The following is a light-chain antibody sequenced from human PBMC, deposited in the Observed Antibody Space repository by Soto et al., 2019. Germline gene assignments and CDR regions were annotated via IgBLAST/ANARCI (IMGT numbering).Light chain of an antibody. V-gene: IGKV1-39*01. CDR3: QQSYSSVT. CDR1: QSISNY. CDR2: AAS. Sequence: DIQMTQSPSSLSASVGDRVTISCRTSQSISNYLNWYQQKPGKAPRLMIYAASGLQSGVPSRFSGSGSGTDFTLTITSLQPEDFATYYCQQSYSSVTFGGGTKVEIK. J-gene: IGKJ4*01.